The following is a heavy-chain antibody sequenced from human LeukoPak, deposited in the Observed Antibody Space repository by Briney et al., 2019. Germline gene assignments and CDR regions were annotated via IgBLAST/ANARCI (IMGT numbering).Heavy chain of an antibody. J-gene: IGHJ4*02. CDR1: GGTFSNYG. Sequence: SVKVSCKASGGTFSNYGISWVRQAPGQGLEWMGVIIPIFGTTNYAQKFQGRVTITADGSTSTAYMQLSSLRSEDTAVYYCARDLVWGISAAAYLDYWGQGTLVTVSS. V-gene: IGHV1-69*13. D-gene: IGHD6-13*01. CDR3: ARDLVWGISAAAYLDY. CDR2: IIPIFGTT.